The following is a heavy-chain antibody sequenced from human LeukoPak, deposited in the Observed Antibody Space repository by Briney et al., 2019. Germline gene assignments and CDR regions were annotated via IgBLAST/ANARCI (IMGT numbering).Heavy chain of an antibody. V-gene: IGHV4-30-4*01. J-gene: IGHJ4*02. Sequence: SETLSLTCTVSGGSISSGDYYWSWIRQPPGKGLEWIGYIYYSGSTYYNPSLKSRVTISVDTSKNQFSLKLSSVTAADTAVYYCARDLLNEGNHLDYWGEGTLVTVSS. D-gene: IGHD4-23*01. CDR1: GGSISSGDYY. CDR2: IYYSGST. CDR3: ARDLLNEGNHLDY.